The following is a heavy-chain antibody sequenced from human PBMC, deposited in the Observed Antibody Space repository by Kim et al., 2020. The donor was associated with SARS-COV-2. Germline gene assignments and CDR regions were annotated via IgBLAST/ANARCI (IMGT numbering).Heavy chain of an antibody. V-gene: IGHV1-2*06. CDR3: ARAAANSGGRGG. D-gene: IGHD2-15*01. Sequence: ASVKVSCKASGYTFSAYYVHWVRQAPGQGREWMGRISPNNGVTNYAPKFQGRVNMTTDTSITTAYMELSSGKSDDTAGYYCARAAANSGGRGGWGQGSTV. CDR1: GYTFSAYY. CDR2: ISPNNGVT. J-gene: IGHJ6*01.